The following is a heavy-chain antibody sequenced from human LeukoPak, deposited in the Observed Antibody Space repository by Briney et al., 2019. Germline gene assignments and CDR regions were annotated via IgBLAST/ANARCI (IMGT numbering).Heavy chain of an antibody. Sequence: ASVKVSCKPSGYTFTSYGISWVRQAPGQRLEGMGWISAYNGNTNYAQKLQGRVTMTTDTSTRTAYMELRSLRSDDTAVYYCARDWEYDSSGYAWDYWGQGTLVTVSS. D-gene: IGHD3-22*01. CDR2: ISAYNGNT. V-gene: IGHV1-18*01. CDR1: GYTFTSYG. J-gene: IGHJ4*02. CDR3: ARDWEYDSSGYAWDY.